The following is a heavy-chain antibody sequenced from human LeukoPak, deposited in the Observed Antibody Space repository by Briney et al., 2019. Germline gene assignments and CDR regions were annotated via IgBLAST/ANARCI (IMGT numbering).Heavy chain of an antibody. CDR3: ARHSPVQGYSGYDSLDV. D-gene: IGHD5-12*01. V-gene: IGHV5-51*01. CDR1: GYSFIKNW. Sequence: GESLKTSCKGSGYSFIKNWIGRVSQLPATDVEWMGIINPGDSATRYSPSFKGQVTISVDKSISHSYLQLSSLTASDTAVYYCARHSPVQGYSGYDSLDVWGQGTTVTVSS. CDR2: INPGDSAT. J-gene: IGHJ6*02.